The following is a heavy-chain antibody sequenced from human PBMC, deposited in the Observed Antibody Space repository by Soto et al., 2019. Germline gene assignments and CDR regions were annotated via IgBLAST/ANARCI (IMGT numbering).Heavy chain of an antibody. D-gene: IGHD3-10*01. CDR2: ISAYNGNT. CDR1: GYTFTSYG. V-gene: IGHV1-18*01. Sequence: GASVKVSCKASGYTFTSYGISWVRQAPGQGLEWMGWISAYNGNTNYAQKLQGRVTMTTGTSTSTAYMELRSLRSDDTAVYYCARDGAIWFGELLWAFDIWGQGTMVTVSS. CDR3: ARDGAIWFGELLWAFDI. J-gene: IGHJ3*02.